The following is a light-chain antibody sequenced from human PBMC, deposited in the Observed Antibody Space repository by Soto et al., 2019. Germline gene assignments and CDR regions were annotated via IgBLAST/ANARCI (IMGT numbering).Light chain of an antibody. CDR3: CSYAGSSTLVV. V-gene: IGLV2-23*01. CDR2: EGS. CDR1: SSDVGSYNL. J-gene: IGLJ2*01. Sequence: QSALTQPASVSGSPGQSITISCTGTSSDVGSYNLVSWYQQHPGKAPKLMIYEGSKRPSGVSNRFSGSKSGNTASLTISGLQAEDEAGYYCCSYAGSSTLVVFGGGTKVTVL.